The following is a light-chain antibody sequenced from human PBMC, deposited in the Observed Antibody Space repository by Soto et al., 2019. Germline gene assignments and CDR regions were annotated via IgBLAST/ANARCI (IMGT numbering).Light chain of an antibody. CDR2: DAS. CDR3: QQYNSYPHT. J-gene: IGKJ2*01. V-gene: IGKV1-5*01. Sequence: DIQLTQSPSTLSASVGDRITITCRSSQSISSWVAWYQQKPGKAPKLLIYDASTLESGVPSRFSGSGSGTEFPLTISSLQPDDFATYYCQQYNSYPHTFGQGTKLEIK. CDR1: QSISSW.